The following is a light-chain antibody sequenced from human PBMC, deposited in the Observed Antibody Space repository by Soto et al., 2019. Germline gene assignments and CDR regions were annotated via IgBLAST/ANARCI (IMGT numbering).Light chain of an antibody. Sequence: DILMTQSPSTLSASVGDRVTITCRASESISVWLAWYQQKTGKAPKLLIYEASILESGVPSRFSGTGSGTEFTLTISSLQPNDFATYYCQQSKTKLWTFGQGTRVEV. CDR3: QQSKTKLWT. CDR1: ESISVW. V-gene: IGKV1-5*01. J-gene: IGKJ1*01. CDR2: EAS.